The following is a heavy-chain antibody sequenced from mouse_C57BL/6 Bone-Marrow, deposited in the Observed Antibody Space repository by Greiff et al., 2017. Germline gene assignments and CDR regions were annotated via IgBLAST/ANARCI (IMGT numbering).Heavy chain of an antibody. D-gene: IGHD2-5*01. J-gene: IGHJ1*03. V-gene: IGHV1-26*01. CDR1: GYTFTDYY. CDR3: ARDSNYVCWYFDV. Sequence: EVKLQQSGPELVKPGASVKISCKASGYTFTDYYMNWVKPSHGKSLEWIGDINPNNGGTSYNQKFKGKATLTVDKSSSTAYMELRSLTSEDSAVYYCARDSNYVCWYFDVWGTGTTVTVSS. CDR2: INPNNGGT.